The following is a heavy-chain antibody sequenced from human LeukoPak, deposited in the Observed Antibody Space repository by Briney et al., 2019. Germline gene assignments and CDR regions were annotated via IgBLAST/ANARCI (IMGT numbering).Heavy chain of an antibody. J-gene: IGHJ5*02. V-gene: IGHV4-4*07. D-gene: IGHD6-19*01. CDR2: MSSSGRS. Sequence: SETLSLTCTVSGGSISSYYWSWIRQPAGKGLQWIGRMSSSGRSDYSPSLKSRVTISIDTSKNQFSMKLTSVTAADTAVYYCAKGAGPPWFDPWGQGTLVTVSS. CDR1: GGSISSYY. CDR3: AKGAGPPWFDP.